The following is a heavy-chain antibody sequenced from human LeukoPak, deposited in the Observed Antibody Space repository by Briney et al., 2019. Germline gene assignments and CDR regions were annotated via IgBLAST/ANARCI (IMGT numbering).Heavy chain of an antibody. D-gene: IGHD3-22*01. CDR3: AIVSSGYYAIDY. V-gene: IGHV3-53*01. Sequence: PGGSLRLSCAVSGFTFRSHAMSWVRQAPGKGLEWVSVIYSGGSTYYADSVKGRFTISRDNSKNTLYLQMNSLRAEDTAVYYCAIVSSGYYAIDYWGQGTLVTVSS. CDR2: IYSGGST. CDR1: GFTFRSHA. J-gene: IGHJ4*02.